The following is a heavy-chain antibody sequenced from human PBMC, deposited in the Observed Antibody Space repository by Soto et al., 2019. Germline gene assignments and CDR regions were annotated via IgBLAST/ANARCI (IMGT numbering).Heavy chain of an antibody. V-gene: IGHV4-59*12. Sequence: PSETLSLTCTVSGGSISSYYWSWIRQPPGKGLEWIGYIYYSGSTNYNPSLKSRVTISVDTSKNQFSLRLSSVTAADTAVYYCAKRIAAAGTLPTYGMDVWGQGTTVTVSS. J-gene: IGHJ6*02. CDR3: AKRIAAAGTLPTYGMDV. CDR1: GGSISSYY. D-gene: IGHD6-13*01. CDR2: IYYSGST.